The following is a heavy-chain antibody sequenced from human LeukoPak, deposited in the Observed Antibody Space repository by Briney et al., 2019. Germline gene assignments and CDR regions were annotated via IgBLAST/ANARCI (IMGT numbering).Heavy chain of an antibody. D-gene: IGHD2-15*01. CDR2: ISYSGST. CDR3: ARLWSPMVEIDY. V-gene: IGHV4-59*08. CDR1: GGSISSYY. Sequence: SETLSLTCSVSGGSISSYYWSWIRQPPGKGLEWIGYISYSGSTKYNLSLKSRVTISVDTSKNQFSLKVSSVTAADTAVYYCARLWSPMVEIDYWGQGTLVTVSS. J-gene: IGHJ4*02.